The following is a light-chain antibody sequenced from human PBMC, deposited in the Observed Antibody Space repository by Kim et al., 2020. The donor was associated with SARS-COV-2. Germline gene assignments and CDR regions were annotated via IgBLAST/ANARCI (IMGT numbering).Light chain of an antibody. V-gene: IGLV3-19*01. CDR3: HSRHRHAHVV. CDR2: GKN. Sequence: SSELTQDPAVSVALGQTVRITCQGDSLRSYYATWYQQKPGQAPILVIYGKNNRPSGIPDRFSGSSPAPPPSFPLPGPPPGHAAAYYSHSRHRHAHVVFAG. CDR1: SLRSYY. J-gene: IGLJ2*01.